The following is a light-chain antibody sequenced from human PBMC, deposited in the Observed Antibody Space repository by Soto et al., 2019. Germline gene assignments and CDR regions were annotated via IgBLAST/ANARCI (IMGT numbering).Light chain of an antibody. Sequence: ETVMTQSAATLSVSPWERATLSCRASQSVSSNLAWYQQKPGQAPRLLIYGASTRVTGIPARFSGSGSGTEFTLTISSLQSEDFAIYYCQQYKNWPRTFGQGTKVEIK. J-gene: IGKJ1*01. CDR2: GAS. CDR3: QQYKNWPRT. V-gene: IGKV3-15*01. CDR1: QSVSSN.